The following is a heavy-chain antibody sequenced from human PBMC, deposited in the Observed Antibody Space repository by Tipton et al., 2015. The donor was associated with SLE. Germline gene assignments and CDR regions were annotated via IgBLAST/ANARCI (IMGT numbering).Heavy chain of an antibody. Sequence: TLSLTCTVSGGSISSSSYYWGWIRQPPGKGLEWIGSIYYSGSTYYNPSLKSRVTISVDTSKNQFSLKLSSVTAADTAVYYCARRDYGDYEGYWYFDLWGRGTLVTVSS. CDR1: GGSISSSSYY. D-gene: IGHD4-17*01. J-gene: IGHJ2*01. CDR2: IYYSGST. CDR3: ARRDYGDYEGYWYFDL. V-gene: IGHV4-39*01.